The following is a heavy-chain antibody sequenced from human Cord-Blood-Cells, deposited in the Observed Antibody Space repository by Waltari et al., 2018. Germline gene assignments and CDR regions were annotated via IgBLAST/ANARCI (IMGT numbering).Heavy chain of an antibody. CDR3: ASNRLYYYYGMDV. D-gene: IGHD6-25*01. CDR1: GSFSGYY. J-gene: IGHJ6*02. Sequence: GSFSGYYWSWIRQPPGKGLEWIGEINHSGSTNYNPSLKSRVTISVDTSKNQFSLKLSSVTAADTAVYYCASNRLYYYYGMDVWGQGTTVTVSS. V-gene: IGHV4-34*01. CDR2: INHSGST.